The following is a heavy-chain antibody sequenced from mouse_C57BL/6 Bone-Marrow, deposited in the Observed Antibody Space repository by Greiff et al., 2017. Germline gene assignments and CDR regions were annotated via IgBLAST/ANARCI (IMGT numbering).Heavy chain of an antibody. V-gene: IGHV1-53*01. Sequence: QVQLQQPGTELVKPGASVKLSCKASGYTFTSYWMHWVKQRPGQGLEWIGNINPSNGGTNYNEKFKSKATLTVDKSSSTAYMQPSSLTSEDAAVYYCARGRVTGTSAFAYWGQGTLVTVSA. D-gene: IGHD4-1*01. CDR1: GYTFTSYW. J-gene: IGHJ3*01. CDR3: ARGRVTGTSAFAY. CDR2: INPSNGGT.